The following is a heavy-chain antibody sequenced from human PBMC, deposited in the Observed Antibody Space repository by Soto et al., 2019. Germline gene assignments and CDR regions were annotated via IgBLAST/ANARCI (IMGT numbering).Heavy chain of an antibody. D-gene: IGHD6-19*01. CDR1: GYTFTTYQ. J-gene: IGHJ4*02. V-gene: IGHV1-46*01. Sequence: GASVKVSCKASGYTFTTYQIHWVRQAPGQGLEWMGTINPSGGSTSYAQSFQGRVTMTRDTSTSTVYVDLSSLRSEDTALYYCARGDSNGWHVDSWGQGTLVTVSS. CDR3: ARGDSNGWHVDS. CDR2: INPSGGST.